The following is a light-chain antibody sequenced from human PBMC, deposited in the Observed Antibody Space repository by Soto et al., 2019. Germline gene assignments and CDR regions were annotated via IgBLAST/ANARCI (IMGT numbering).Light chain of an antibody. J-gene: IGKJ1*01. Sequence: EKGVKQPPATLSWSTGETATLSCRASQYVGTRLAWYQHKPGQAPRLLIYGTSSRASGIPDRFSGSGSGTDFTLTISRLEPEDFAVYYCQQYGSSPRPFGHGSKVDIK. V-gene: IGKV3-20*01. CDR2: GTS. CDR1: QYVGTR. CDR3: QQYGSSPRP.